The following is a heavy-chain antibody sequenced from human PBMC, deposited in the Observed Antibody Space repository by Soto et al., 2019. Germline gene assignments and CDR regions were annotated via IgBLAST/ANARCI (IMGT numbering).Heavy chain of an antibody. J-gene: IGHJ4*02. D-gene: IGHD3-9*01. V-gene: IGHV1-69*12. Sequence: QVQLVQSGAEVKKPGSSVKVSCKASGGTFNNYAISWVRQAPGQGLEWMGGIIPIFGTPSYAQKFQGRVRVTADATTSTAYMELRRLRSEDTAVYYCERATGDEARYALFTGYVYWGQGTLVTVSS. CDR1: GGTFNNYA. CDR3: ERATGDEARYALFTGYVY. CDR2: IIPIFGTP.